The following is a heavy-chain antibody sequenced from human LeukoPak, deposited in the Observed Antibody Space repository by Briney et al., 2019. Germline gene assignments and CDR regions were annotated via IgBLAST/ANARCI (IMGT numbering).Heavy chain of an antibody. CDR3: ARVAARSGEAFDY. CDR1: GGSISSSSYY. V-gene: IGHV4-39*07. D-gene: IGHD6-6*01. J-gene: IGHJ4*02. Sequence: PSETLSLTCTVSGGSISSSSYYWGWIRQPPGKGLEWIGSIYYSGSTYYNPSLKSRVTISVDTSKNQFSLKLSSVTAADTAVYYCARVAARSGEAFDYWGQGTLVTVSS. CDR2: IYYSGST.